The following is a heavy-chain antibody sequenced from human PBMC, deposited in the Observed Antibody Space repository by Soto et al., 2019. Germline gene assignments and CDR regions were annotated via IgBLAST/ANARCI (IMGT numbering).Heavy chain of an antibody. D-gene: IGHD2-21*01. CDR3: ARQGFGQLHGLVDV. CDR1: GGSITSHY. V-gene: IGHV4-59*08. J-gene: IGHJ6*02. Sequence: SETLSLTCSVSGGSITSHYCSWFRQPPGKGLEWIGYIHHSGSTSYNPSLKSRVTVSVDTSKNHFSLKVNSVTAADTALYYCARQGFGQLHGLVDVWGPGTTVTVSS. CDR2: IHHSGST.